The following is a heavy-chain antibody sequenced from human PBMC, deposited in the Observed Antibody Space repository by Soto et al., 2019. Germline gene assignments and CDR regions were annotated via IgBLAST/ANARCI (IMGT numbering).Heavy chain of an antibody. CDR3: AKVESYDFWGGYDYYDYSHYGMDV. J-gene: IGHJ6*02. Sequence: ASVKVSCKASGYTFIDHYIHWVRQAPGQGLEWMGWITPNSGATKYAQKFQGRVTMTRDASINTAYVDVTGLTFDDTAVYFCAKVESYDFWGGYDYYDYSHYGMDVWGQGTTVTVSS. D-gene: IGHD3-3*01. CDR1: GYTFIDHY. V-gene: IGHV1-2*02. CDR2: ITPNSGAT.